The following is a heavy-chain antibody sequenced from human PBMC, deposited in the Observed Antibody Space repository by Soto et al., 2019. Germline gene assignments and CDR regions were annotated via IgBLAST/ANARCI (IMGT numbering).Heavy chain of an antibody. CDR1: GGSISSSSYY. V-gene: IGHV4-39*01. Sequence: QLQLQESGPGLVKPSETLSLTCTVSGGSISSSSYYWGWIRQPPGKGLEWIGSIYYSGSTYYNPSLKRRVTISVDTSKNQFSLKLSSVTAADTAVYYCAGVPGYCTNGVCYTLSSSWSSFDYWGQGTLVTVSS. CDR3: AGVPGYCTNGVCYTLSSSWSSFDY. CDR2: IYYSGST. J-gene: IGHJ4*02. D-gene: IGHD2-8*01.